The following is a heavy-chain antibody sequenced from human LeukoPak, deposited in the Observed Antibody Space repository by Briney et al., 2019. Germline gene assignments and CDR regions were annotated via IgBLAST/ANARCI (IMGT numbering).Heavy chain of an antibody. CDR2: IYQSGTT. V-gene: IGHV4-4*02. J-gene: IGHJ1*01. CDR3: ASRYCSGGSCYSAY. D-gene: IGHD2-15*01. Sequence: PSGTLSLTCAVSGVSISSGNWWSWVRQPPGKGLEWIGEIYQSGTTNYNPSLKSRVTISVDKSKKQFSLKLSSVTAADTAVYYCASRYCSGGSCYSAYWGQGTLVTVSS. CDR1: GVSISSGNW.